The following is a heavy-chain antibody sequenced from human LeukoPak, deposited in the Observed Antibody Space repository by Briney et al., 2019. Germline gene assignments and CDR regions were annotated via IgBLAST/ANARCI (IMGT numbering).Heavy chain of an antibody. Sequence: GGSLRLSCAASGFTFSRHGMSWVRQAPGKGLEWVSTISGSGGNIYYADSVKGRCTISRENSKNTLYLQMNSLRAEDTAVYYCASEESSGYYDFDYWGQGTLVTVSS. CDR2: ISGSGGNI. CDR1: GFTFSRHG. CDR3: ASEESSGYYDFDY. V-gene: IGHV3-23*01. J-gene: IGHJ4*02. D-gene: IGHD3-22*01.